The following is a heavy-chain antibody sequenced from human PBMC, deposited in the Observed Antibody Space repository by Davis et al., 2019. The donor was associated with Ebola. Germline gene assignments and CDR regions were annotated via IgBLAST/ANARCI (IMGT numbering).Heavy chain of an antibody. J-gene: IGHJ6*02. CDR2: IYPGDSDI. CDR1: GYNSDIHW. CDR3: ARRRIAAAPYYYYGMDV. Sequence: GESLKISCKGSGYNSDIHWIGWVRQMPGKGLEWMGIIYPGDSDIRYSPSFQGRVTISADKSISTAYLQWSSLKASDTAMYYCARRRIAAAPYYYYGMDVWGQGTTVTVSS. D-gene: IGHD6-13*01. V-gene: IGHV5-51*01.